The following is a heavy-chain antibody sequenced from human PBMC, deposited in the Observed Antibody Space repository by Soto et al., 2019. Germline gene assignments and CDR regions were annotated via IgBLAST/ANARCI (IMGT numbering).Heavy chain of an antibody. V-gene: IGHV1-18*04. CDR2: ISAYNGNT. J-gene: IGHJ6*02. CDR3: ARDREGYCSGGSCYLATMDV. CDR1: GYTFTSYG. Sequence: GASVKVSCKASGYTFTSYGISWVRQAPGQGLEWMGWISAYNGNTNYAQKLQGRVTMTTDTSTSTAYMELRSLRSDDTAVYYCARDREGYCSGGSCYLATMDVWGQGTTVTVSS. D-gene: IGHD2-15*01.